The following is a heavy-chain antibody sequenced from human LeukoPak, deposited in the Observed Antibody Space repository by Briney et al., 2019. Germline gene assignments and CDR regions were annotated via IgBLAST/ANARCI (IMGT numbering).Heavy chain of an antibody. CDR3: ARDLVGATNEVDY. D-gene: IGHD1-26*01. CDR1: GYTFTSYY. Sequence: ASVKVSCKASGYTFTSYYMHWVRQAPGQGLEWMGIINPSGGSTSYAQKFQGRVTMTRDTSISTAYMELSRLRSDDTAVYYCARDLVGATNEVDYWGQGTLVTVSS. V-gene: IGHV1-46*01. CDR2: INPSGGST. J-gene: IGHJ4*02.